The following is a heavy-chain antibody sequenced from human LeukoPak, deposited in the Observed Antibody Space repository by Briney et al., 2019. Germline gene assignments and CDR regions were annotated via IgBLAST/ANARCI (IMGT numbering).Heavy chain of an antibody. Sequence: ASVKVSCTASGGTFSSYAISWVRQAPGQGLEWMGGIIPIFGTANYAQKFQGRVTITADESTSTAYMELSSLRSEDTAVYYCARDSGIAAAGPSGNWFDPWGQGTLVTVSS. D-gene: IGHD6-13*01. CDR3: ARDSGIAAAGPSGNWFDP. J-gene: IGHJ5*02. CDR2: IIPIFGTA. CDR1: GGTFSSYA. V-gene: IGHV1-69*13.